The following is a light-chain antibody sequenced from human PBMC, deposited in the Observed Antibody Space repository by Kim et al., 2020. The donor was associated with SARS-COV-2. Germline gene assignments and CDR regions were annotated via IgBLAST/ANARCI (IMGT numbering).Light chain of an antibody. Sequence: SLSPGQSAPLSCRAGQSVSTYLAWYQLTPGQAPRLLIYDASNRATGIPARFSGSGSGTDFTLTISSLEPEDFAVYYCKQRASWPTFGQGTRLEIK. CDR2: DAS. CDR1: QSVSTY. J-gene: IGKJ5*01. V-gene: IGKV3-11*01. CDR3: KQRASWPT.